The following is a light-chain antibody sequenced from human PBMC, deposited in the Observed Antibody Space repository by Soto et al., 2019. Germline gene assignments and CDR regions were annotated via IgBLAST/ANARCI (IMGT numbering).Light chain of an antibody. J-gene: IGLJ1*01. CDR2: EVN. CDR1: SSDIGAYDY. Sequence: QSALTQPASLSGSPGQSITISCTGTSSDIGAYDYVSWFQQHPGKAPKLMISEVNNRPSGVSYRFSGSKSGNTASLTISGLQAEDEADYYCISYTVSRSYVFGTGTKVTVL. CDR3: ISYTVSRSYV. V-gene: IGLV2-14*01.